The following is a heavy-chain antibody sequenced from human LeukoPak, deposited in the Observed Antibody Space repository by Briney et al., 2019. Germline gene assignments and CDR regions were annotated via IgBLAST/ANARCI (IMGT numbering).Heavy chain of an antibody. J-gene: IGHJ6*04. CDR1: GGTFSSYA. Sequence: SVKVSCKASGGTFSSYAISWVRQAPGQGLEWMGGIIPIFGTANYAPKFQGRVTITADESTSTAYMELSSLRSEDTAVYYCARASGGARTHYYYGMDVWGKGTTVTVSS. V-gene: IGHV1-69*01. CDR3: ARASGGARTHYYYGMDV. D-gene: IGHD2-15*01. CDR2: IIPIFGTA.